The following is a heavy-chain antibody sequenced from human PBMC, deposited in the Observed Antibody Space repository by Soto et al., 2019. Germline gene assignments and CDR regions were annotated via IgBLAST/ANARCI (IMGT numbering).Heavy chain of an antibody. CDR2: INHCGSF. Sequence: ELRSLTWPVDGGCLSGCYCTLVRQPPGKGLEWIGEINHCGSFNHNPSLKSRVHISIQTSKNQFSLNLVSVTAEDTAVYYCARGRDYSWFDLWGQGTRVTASS. CDR3: ARGRDYSWFDL. J-gene: IGHJ5*02. V-gene: IGHV4-34*01. D-gene: IGHD4-4*01. CDR1: GGCLSGCY.